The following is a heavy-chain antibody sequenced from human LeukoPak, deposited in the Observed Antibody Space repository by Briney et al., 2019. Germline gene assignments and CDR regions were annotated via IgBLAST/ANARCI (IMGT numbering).Heavy chain of an antibody. D-gene: IGHD3-3*01. CDR3: VRSDDFWSGYYGY. CDR1: GDSISSGNYY. Sequence: SETLSLTCTVSGDSISSGNYYWSWIRQPAGKGLEWIGRIYISGSTNYNPSLKSRVTISVDTSKNQFSLKLSSVTAADTAVYYCVRSDDFWSGYYGYWGQGTLVTVSS. CDR2: IYISGST. V-gene: IGHV4-61*02. J-gene: IGHJ4*02.